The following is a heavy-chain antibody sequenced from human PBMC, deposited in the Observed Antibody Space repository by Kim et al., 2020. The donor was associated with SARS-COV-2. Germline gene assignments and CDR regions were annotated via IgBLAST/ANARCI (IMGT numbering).Heavy chain of an antibody. V-gene: IGHV3-33*08. Sequence: GGSLRLSCAASGFTFSNYNIHWVRQAPGKGLEWVALIYYDGINKYYADSVKGRFTISRDNSKNTLYLQMNNLRPEDTAVYYCSHFDFWGQGTLVTVSS. CDR1: GFTFSNYN. CDR3: SHFDF. J-gene: IGHJ4*02. CDR2: IYYDGINK.